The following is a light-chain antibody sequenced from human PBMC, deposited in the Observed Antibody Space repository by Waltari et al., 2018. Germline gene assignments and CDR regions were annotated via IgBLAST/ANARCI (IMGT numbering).Light chain of an antibody. CDR2: TDK. CDR3: ATWDDTLHGCWV. J-gene: IGLJ3*02. CDR1: SSNIGSDT. V-gene: IGLV1-44*01. Sequence: QSVLTQPPSASGTPGQRVTISCSGSSSNIGSDTVNWFQHLPGTAPNLLIYTDKQRPSGAPYLLSGSKSGTSAALAISGLQSEDEADYYCATWDDTLHGCWVFGGGTKLTVL.